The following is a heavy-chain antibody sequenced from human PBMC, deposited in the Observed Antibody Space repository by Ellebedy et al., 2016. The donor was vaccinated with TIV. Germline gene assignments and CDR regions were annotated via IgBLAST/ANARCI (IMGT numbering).Heavy chain of an antibody. V-gene: IGHV1-46*01. CDR2: INPSDGST. CDR1: RYTFSSYY. Sequence: ASVKVSCKAYRYTFSSYYVNWARQAPGHGLEWMGVINPSDGSTTYAQKFQGKIIMTTDTSTDTVYMEVNSLRFEDTAVFFCVRDRGGWCGSGICDPVGWFDPWGQGTPVNVSS. CDR3: VRDRGGWCGSGICDPVGWFDP. D-gene: IGHD2-21*01. J-gene: IGHJ5*02.